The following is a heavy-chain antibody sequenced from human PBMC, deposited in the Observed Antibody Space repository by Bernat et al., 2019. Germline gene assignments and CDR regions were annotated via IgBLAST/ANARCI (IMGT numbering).Heavy chain of an antibody. CDR1: GYTFTSYG. CDR2: ISAYNGNT. V-gene: IGHV1-18*01. J-gene: IGHJ3*02. D-gene: IGHD2-15*01. CDR3: ASTEGYCSGGSCPIDAFDI. Sequence: QVQLVQSGAEVKKPGASVKVSCKASGYTFTSYGISWVRQAPGQGLEWMGWISAYNGNTNYAQKLQGRVTMTTDTSTSTAYMELWSLRSDDTAVYYCASTEGYCSGGSCPIDAFDIWGQGTMVTVSS.